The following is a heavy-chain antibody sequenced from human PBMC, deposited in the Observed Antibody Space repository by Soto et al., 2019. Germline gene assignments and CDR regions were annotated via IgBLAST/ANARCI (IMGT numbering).Heavy chain of an antibody. Sequence: LSLTCTVSGGSISSSSYYWGWIRQPPGKGLEWIGSIYYSGSTYYNPSLKSRVTISVDTSKNQFSLKLSSVTAADTAVYYCARQSPPVVTIFGVVIPTLFDYWGQGTLVTVSS. CDR3: ARQSPPVVTIFGVVIPTLFDY. CDR1: GGSISSSSYY. J-gene: IGHJ4*02. V-gene: IGHV4-39*01. CDR2: IYYSGST. D-gene: IGHD3-3*01.